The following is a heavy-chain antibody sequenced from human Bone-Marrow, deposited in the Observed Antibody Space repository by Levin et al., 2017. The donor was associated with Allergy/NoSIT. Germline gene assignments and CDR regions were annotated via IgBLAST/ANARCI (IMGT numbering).Heavy chain of an antibody. V-gene: IGHV3-21*01. Sequence: GGSLRLSCAASGFTFSSYSMNWVRQAPGKGLEWVSSISSSSSYIYYADSVKGRFTISRDNAKNSLYLQMNSLRAEDTAVYYCARGHRGDDYYLFGGQGTLVTVSS. D-gene: IGHD5-12*01. CDR2: ISSSSSYI. J-gene: IGHJ4*02. CDR1: GFTFSSYS. CDR3: ARGHRGDDYYLF.